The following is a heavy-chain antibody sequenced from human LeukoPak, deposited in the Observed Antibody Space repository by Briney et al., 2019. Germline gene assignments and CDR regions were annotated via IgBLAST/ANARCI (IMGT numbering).Heavy chain of an antibody. Sequence: SETLSLTCTVPGGSISSYYWSWIRQPAGRGLEWIGRIYTSGSTNYNPSLKSRVTMSVDTSKNQFSLKLSSVTAADTAVYYCARVGYYDSSGYSLYWYFDLWGRGTLVTVSS. CDR1: GGSISSYY. CDR3: ARVGYYDSSGYSLYWYFDL. CDR2: IYTSGST. D-gene: IGHD3-22*01. J-gene: IGHJ2*01. V-gene: IGHV4-4*07.